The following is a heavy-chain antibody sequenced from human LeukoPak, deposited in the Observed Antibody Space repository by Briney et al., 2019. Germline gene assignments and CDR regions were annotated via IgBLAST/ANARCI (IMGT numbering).Heavy chain of an antibody. CDR1: GFTFSDHW. CDR2: INQDGSEI. J-gene: IGHJ6*04. Sequence: GGSLRLSCGTSGFTFSDHWMDWVRQAPGKGLELVAKINQDGSEIYYLDSVKGRFTISRDNANNSLFLEMSSLRAEDTAVYYCARPYVRLAMITVLDVWGKGTTVSVAS. D-gene: IGHD3-10*02. V-gene: IGHV3-7*01. CDR3: ARPYVRLAMITVLDV.